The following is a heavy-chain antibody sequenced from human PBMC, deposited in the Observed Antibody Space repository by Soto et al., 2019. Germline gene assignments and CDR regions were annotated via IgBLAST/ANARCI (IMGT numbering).Heavy chain of an antibody. CDR2: ISYDGSNK. CDR1: GFTFSSYG. CDR3: AKDKGPSRIAVAGSLVY. Sequence: GSLRLSCAASGFTFSSYGMHWVRQAPGKGLEWVAVISYDGSNKYYADSVKGRFTISRDNSKNTLYLQMNSLRAEDTAVYYCAKDKGPSRIAVAGSLVYWGQGT. D-gene: IGHD6-19*01. V-gene: IGHV3-30*18. J-gene: IGHJ4*02.